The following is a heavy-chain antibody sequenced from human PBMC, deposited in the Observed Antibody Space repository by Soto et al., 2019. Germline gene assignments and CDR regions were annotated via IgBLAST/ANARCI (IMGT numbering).Heavy chain of an antibody. D-gene: IGHD1-26*01. CDR1: RYSFTSYW. CDR3: ARHHTYSGSYSFDY. J-gene: IGHJ4*02. CDR2: IYPGGSDT. V-gene: IGHV5-51*01. Sequence: GESLKISCNGSRYSFTSYWIGWVLHMPGKGLEWMGIIYPGGSDTRYSPSFQGQVTISADKSISTAYLQWSSLKASDTAMYYCARHHTYSGSYSFDYWGQGTLVTVSS.